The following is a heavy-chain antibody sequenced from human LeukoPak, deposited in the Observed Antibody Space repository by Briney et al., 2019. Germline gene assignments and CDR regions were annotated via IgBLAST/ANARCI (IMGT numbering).Heavy chain of an antibody. D-gene: IGHD5-12*01. CDR1: GFTFSDYY. Sequence: PGGSLRLSCAASGFTFSDYYMSWIRQAPGKGLEWVSYISSSSSYTNYADSVKGRFPISRDNAKNSLHLQMNSLRAEDTAVYYCASSLVATSRWGGYSGYEDAFDIWGQGTMVTVSS. V-gene: IGHV3-11*06. CDR2: ISSSSSYT. J-gene: IGHJ3*02. CDR3: ASSLVATSRWGGYSGYEDAFDI.